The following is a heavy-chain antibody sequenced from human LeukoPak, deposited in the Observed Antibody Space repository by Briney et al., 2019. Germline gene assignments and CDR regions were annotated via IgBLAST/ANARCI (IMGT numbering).Heavy chain of an antibody. CDR1: GYTFTSYD. CDR2: MNPNSGNT. D-gene: IGHD3-22*01. Sequence: EASVKVSCKASGYTFTSYDINWVRQATGQGLEWMGWMNPNSGNTGYAQKLQGRVTMTTDTSTSTAYMELRSLRSDDTAVYYCARDNYYDSSGAPHWGQGTLVTVSS. V-gene: IGHV1-8*01. J-gene: IGHJ4*02. CDR3: ARDNYYDSSGAPH.